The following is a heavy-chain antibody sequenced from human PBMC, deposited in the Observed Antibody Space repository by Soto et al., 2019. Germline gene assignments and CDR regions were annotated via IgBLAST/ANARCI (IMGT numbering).Heavy chain of an antibody. CDR3: AGLGLPVYDFWSGESWFDP. D-gene: IGHD3-3*01. V-gene: IGHV4-59*01. CDR1: GGSISSYY. CDR2: IYYSGST. J-gene: IGHJ5*02. Sequence: QVQLQESGPGLVKPSETLSLTCTVSGGSISSYYWSWIRQPPGKGLEWIGYIYYSGSTNYNPSLKGRVTIPVDPSKNHFSLKLSSVTAADTAVYYCAGLGLPVYDFWSGESWFDPWGQGPLVTVSS.